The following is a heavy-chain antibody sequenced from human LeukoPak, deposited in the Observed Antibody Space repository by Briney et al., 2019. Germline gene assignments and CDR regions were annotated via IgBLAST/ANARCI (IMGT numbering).Heavy chain of an antibody. V-gene: IGHV3-30*02. J-gene: IGHJ4*02. D-gene: IGHD1-14*01. CDR2: IRNDGSII. CDR1: GFTFSSYG. Sequence: PGGSLRLSCAASGFTFSSYGMHWIRQAPGKGLEWVAFIRNDGSIIYNADSVKGRFTISRDNAKNSLYLQMYSLRAEDTAVYYCASHRVRLKAIDYWGQGTLVTVSS. CDR3: ASHRVRLKAIDY.